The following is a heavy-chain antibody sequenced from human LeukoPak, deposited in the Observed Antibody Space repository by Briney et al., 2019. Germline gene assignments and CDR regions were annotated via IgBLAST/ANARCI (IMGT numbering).Heavy chain of an antibody. CDR2: INTNTGNP. Sequence: GASVKVSCKTSGYTFTSYAISWVRQAPGQGLEWMGWINTNTGNPTYAQGFAGRYVFSLDTSVSTAYLQISSLKAEDTAVYYCARDTTYYDFWSGYYTRDAFDIWGQGTMVTVSS. CDR3: ARDTTYYDFWSGYYTRDAFDI. J-gene: IGHJ3*02. V-gene: IGHV7-4-1*02. CDR1: GYTFTSYA. D-gene: IGHD3-3*01.